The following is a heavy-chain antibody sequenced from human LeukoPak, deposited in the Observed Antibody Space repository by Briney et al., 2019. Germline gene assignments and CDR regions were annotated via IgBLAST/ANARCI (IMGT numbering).Heavy chain of an antibody. Sequence: AGGSLRLSCAASGFTFSRYWMSWVRQAPGKGLEWVANIKQDGSEKYYVDSVKGRFTISRDNAKNSLYLQMNSLRAGDTAIYYCAKDRRLASFDYGGQGTLVTVSS. CDR2: IKQDGSEK. CDR3: AKDRRLASFDY. V-gene: IGHV3-7*03. J-gene: IGHJ4*02. D-gene: IGHD6-25*01. CDR1: GFTFSRYW.